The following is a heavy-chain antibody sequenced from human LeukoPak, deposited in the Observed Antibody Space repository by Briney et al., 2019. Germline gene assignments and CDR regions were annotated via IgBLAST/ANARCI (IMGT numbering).Heavy chain of an antibody. CDR2: IYHSGST. CDR1: GYSFSSGYY. CDR3: ARDNRRLRQFDY. D-gene: IGHD4-17*01. Sequence: PSEPLSLTCTVSGYSFSSGYYWGWTRQPPGKGREWIGSIYHSGSTYYNPSLKSRVTISVDTSKNQFSLKLSSVTAADTAVYYCARDNRRLRQFDYWGQGTLVTVSS. J-gene: IGHJ4*02. V-gene: IGHV4-38-2*02.